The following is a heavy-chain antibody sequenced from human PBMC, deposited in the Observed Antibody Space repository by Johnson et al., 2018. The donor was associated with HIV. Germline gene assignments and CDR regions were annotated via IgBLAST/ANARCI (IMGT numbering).Heavy chain of an antibody. J-gene: IGHJ3*02. CDR1: GFTVSSNY. CDR2: SSSGGST. V-gene: IGHV3-53*01. CDR3: VREIQSYGGNFGGAFDI. Sequence: VQLVESGGGLIQPGGSLRLSCAASGFTVSSNYMSWVRQAPGKGLEWVSYISSSGGSTYYADSVKGRFTISRDNSKNTLYLQMNSLRAEDTAVYYCVREIQSYGGNFGGAFDIWGQGTMVTVSS. D-gene: IGHD4-23*01.